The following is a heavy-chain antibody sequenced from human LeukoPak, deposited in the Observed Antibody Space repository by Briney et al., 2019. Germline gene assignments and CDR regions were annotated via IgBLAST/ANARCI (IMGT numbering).Heavy chain of an antibody. J-gene: IGHJ4*02. Sequence: GGSLRLSCAASGCTFSSYERNWVRQAPGKGLEWVSYTSSSGSTIYYADSVKGRFTISRDTAENTLYPQMNSLREEDTAIYYCAGDWFHAIDYWGQGTLVTVSS. CDR3: AGDWFHAIDY. CDR2: TSSSGSTI. V-gene: IGHV3-48*03. CDR1: GCTFSSYE. D-gene: IGHD2/OR15-2a*01.